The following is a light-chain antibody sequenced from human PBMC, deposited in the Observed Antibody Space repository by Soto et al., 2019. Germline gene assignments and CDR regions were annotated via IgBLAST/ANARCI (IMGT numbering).Light chain of an antibody. Sequence: QSVLTQPPSASGSPGQSVTISCTGTSSDVGGYNYVSWYQQHPGKAPKLMIYEVSKRPSGVPDRFSGSKSGNTASLTVSGLQAEDEAHYYCSSYAGSNKVFGGGTKLTVL. V-gene: IGLV2-8*01. CDR3: SSYAGSNKV. J-gene: IGLJ2*01. CDR2: EVS. CDR1: SSDVGGYNY.